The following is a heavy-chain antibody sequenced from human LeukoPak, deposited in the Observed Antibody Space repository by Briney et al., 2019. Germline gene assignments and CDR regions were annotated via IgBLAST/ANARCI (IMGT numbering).Heavy chain of an antibody. CDR3: AKRGYSSSSRYFDY. CDR1: GFTFSNYA. Sequence: GKSLRLSCAASGFTFSNYAMHWVRQAPGKGLDWVAVVSYDGSNKCYVDSVKGRFTISRDNSKNTLYLQMNSLRAEDTAVYYCAKRGYSSSSRYFDYWGQGTLVTVSS. CDR2: VSYDGSNK. V-gene: IGHV3-30-3*02. J-gene: IGHJ4*02. D-gene: IGHD6-6*01.